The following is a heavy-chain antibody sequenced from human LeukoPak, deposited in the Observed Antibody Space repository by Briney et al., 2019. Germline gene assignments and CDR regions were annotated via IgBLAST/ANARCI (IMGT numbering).Heavy chain of an antibody. J-gene: IGHJ4*02. CDR1: GFTFSSCA. CDR2: ISYDGSNK. V-gene: IGHV3-30-3*01. CDR3: ARGVYYYDSSGYYSR. Sequence: PGGSLRLSCAASGFTFSSCAMHWVRQAPGKGLEWVAVISYDGSNKYYADSVKGRFTISRDNSKNTLYLQMNSLRAEDTAVYYCARGVYYYDSSGYYSRWGQGTLVTVSS. D-gene: IGHD3-22*01.